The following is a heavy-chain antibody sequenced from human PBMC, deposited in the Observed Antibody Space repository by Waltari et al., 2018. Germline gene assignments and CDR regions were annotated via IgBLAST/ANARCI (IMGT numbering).Heavy chain of an antibody. V-gene: IGHV3-7*01. J-gene: IGHJ4*02. CDR2: IKQDGSEK. CDR1: GFTFSSYW. D-gene: IGHD2-21*01. Sequence: EVQLVESGGGLVQPGGSLMLSCAASGFTFSSYWMSWVRPAPGKGLEWVANIKQDGSEKYYVDSVKGRFTISRDNAKNSLYLQMNSLRAEDTAVYYCARAYCGGDCPLHFDYWGQGTLVTVSS. CDR3: ARAYCGGDCPLHFDY.